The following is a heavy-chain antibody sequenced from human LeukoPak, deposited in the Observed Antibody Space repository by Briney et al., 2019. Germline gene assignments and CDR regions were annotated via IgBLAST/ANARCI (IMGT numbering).Heavy chain of an antibody. J-gene: IGHJ5*02. CDR3: ARGRIAARPLNWFDP. CDR2: INHSGST. D-gene: IGHD6-6*01. CDR1: GGSFSGYY. V-gene: IGHV4-34*01. Sequence: SETLSLTCAVYGGSFSGYYWSWLRQPPGKGLEWIGEINHSGSTNYNPSLKSRVTISVDTSKNQFSLKLSSVTAADTAVYYCARGRIAARPLNWFDPWGQGTLVTVSS.